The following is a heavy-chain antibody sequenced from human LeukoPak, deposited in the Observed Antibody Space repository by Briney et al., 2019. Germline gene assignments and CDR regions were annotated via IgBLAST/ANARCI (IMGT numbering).Heavy chain of an antibody. V-gene: IGHV4-59*08. D-gene: IGHD3-22*01. CDR1: GDSISGSY. CDR3: ARHGQLSGGYPLDH. J-gene: IGHJ4*02. CDR2: VHSSGIT. Sequence: KPSETLSLTCTVSGDSISGSYWSWIRQPPGKGLEWLAYVHSSGITNYNPSLKGRIVISVDTSKNQFSLKLTSVTAADTAVYYCARHGQLSGGYPLDHWGQGTLVTVSS.